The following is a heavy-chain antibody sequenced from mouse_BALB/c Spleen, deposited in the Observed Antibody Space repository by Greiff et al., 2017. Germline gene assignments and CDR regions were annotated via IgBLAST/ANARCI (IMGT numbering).Heavy chain of an antibody. D-gene: IGHD2-4*01. J-gene: IGHJ3*01. CDR2: INPSSGYT. CDR1: GYTFTSYT. CDR3: ARRSIYYDYDDWFAY. Sequence: VKLMESGAELARPGASVKMSCKASGYTFTSYTMHWVKQRPGQGLEWIGYINPSSGYTNYNQKFKDKATLTADKSSSTAYMQLSSLTSEDSAVYYCARRSIYYDYDDWFAYWGQGTLVTVSA. V-gene: IGHV1-4*01.